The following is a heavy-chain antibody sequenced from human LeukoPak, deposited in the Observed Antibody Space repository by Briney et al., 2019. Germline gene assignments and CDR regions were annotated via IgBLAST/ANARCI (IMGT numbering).Heavy chain of an antibody. D-gene: IGHD2-8*01. J-gene: IGHJ4*02. CDR1: GGSISSGGYY. CDR2: IYYSGST. Sequence: PSQTLSLTCTVSGGSISSGGYYWSWIRQHSGKGLEWIGYIYYSGSTYYNPSLKSRVTISVDTSKNQFSLKLSSVTAADTAVYYCARAAYATATWNFDYWGQGTLVTVSS. V-gene: IGHV4-31*03. CDR3: ARAAYATATWNFDY.